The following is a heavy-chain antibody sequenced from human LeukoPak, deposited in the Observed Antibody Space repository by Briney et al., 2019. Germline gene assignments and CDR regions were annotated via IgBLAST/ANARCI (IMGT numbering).Heavy chain of an antibody. CDR3: ARVYGDFTRYYYMDV. CDR2: ISAYNGNT. Sequence: ASVKVSCKASGYTFTSYGISWVRQAPGQGLKWMGWISAYNGNTNYARKLQGRVTMTTDTSTSTAYMELRSLRSDDTAVYYCARVYGDFTRYYYMDVWGKGTTVTISS. J-gene: IGHJ6*03. D-gene: IGHD4-17*01. CDR1: GYTFTSYG. V-gene: IGHV1-18*01.